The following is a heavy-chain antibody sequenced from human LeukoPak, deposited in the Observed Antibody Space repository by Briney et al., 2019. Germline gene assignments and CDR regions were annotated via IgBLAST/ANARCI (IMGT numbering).Heavy chain of an antibody. J-gene: IGHJ4*02. CDR3: AKGFGSYYSSGVYMAY. CDR1: GFTFSNYG. Sequence: TGGSLRLSCTASGFTFSNYGIHWVRHAPGKGLEWMAFIRYDGSNKYYADSVKGRFTISRDNSKKTLYLQMKSLRAEDTAVYYCAKGFGSYYSSGVYMAYWGQGTLVTVSS. V-gene: IGHV3-30*02. D-gene: IGHD1-26*01. CDR2: IRYDGSNK.